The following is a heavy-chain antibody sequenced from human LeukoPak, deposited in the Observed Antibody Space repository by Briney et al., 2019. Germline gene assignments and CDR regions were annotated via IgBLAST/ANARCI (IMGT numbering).Heavy chain of an antibody. V-gene: IGHV4-30-2*01. D-gene: IGHD3-3*01. CDR2: IYHSGST. J-gene: IGHJ4*02. Sequence: SETLSLTCTVSGGSISSGGYYWSWIRQPPGKGLEWIGYIYHSGSTYYNPSLKSRVTISVDRSKNQFSLKLSSVTAADTAVYYCARGSGYHKNLDYWGQGTLVTVSS. CDR3: ARGSGYHKNLDY. CDR1: GGSISSGGYY.